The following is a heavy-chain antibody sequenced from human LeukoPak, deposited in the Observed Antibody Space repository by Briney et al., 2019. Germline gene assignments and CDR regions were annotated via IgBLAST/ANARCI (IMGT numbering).Heavy chain of an antibody. CDR1: GYTFTGYY. Sequence: ASVKVSCKASGYTFTGYYMHWVRQAPGQGLEWMGWINPNSGGTNYAQKFQGRVTMTRDTSISTAYRELSRLRSDDTAVYYCARDSLIAAAGSSLFDPWGQGTLVTVSS. CDR2: INPNSGGT. D-gene: IGHD6-13*01. J-gene: IGHJ5*02. V-gene: IGHV1-2*02. CDR3: ARDSLIAAAGSSLFDP.